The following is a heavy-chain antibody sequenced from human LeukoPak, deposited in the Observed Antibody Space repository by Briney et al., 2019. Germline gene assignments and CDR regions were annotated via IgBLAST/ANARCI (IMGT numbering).Heavy chain of an antibody. CDR2: VYYIGSP. CDR1: GGSFSGYY. Sequence: SETLSLTCAVYGGSFSGYYWGWIRQPPGKGLEWIASVYYIGSPYYNPSLKSRLNISLDKSKNQFSLQLSSVTAADTAIYYCARDFHSCTWCGGGWFDPWGQGTLVTVSS. V-gene: IGHV4-34*01. CDR3: ARDFHSCTWCGGGWFDP. D-gene: IGHD6-13*01. J-gene: IGHJ5*02.